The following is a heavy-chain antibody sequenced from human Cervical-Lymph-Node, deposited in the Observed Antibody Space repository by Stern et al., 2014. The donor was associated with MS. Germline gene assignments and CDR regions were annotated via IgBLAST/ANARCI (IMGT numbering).Heavy chain of an antibody. CDR2: INPSGGST. CDR3: SRPDTVNTAMVGDY. J-gene: IGHJ4*02. V-gene: IGHV1-46*03. CDR1: GYTFTSYY. Sequence: QVQLVQSGAEVKKPGASVKVSCKASGYTFTSYYMHWVRQAPGQGLEWMGIINPSGGSTNYAQKFQGRVTMTRDTSTSTVYMKLSGLRSEDTAVYYCSRPDTVNTAMVGDYWGQGTLVTVSS. D-gene: IGHD5-18*01.